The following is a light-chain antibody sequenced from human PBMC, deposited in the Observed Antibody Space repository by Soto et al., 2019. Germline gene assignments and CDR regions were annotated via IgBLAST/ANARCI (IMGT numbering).Light chain of an antibody. CDR3: QSYDSSLSGDV. Sequence: QSVLTQPPSVSGAPGQRVTISCTGSISNIGAGYDVHWYQQLPGTAPKLLIYGNTNRPSGVPDRFSGSKSDTSASLAITGLQAEDEADYYCQSYDSSLSGDVFGTGTKLTVL. CDR1: ISNIGAGYD. V-gene: IGLV1-40*01. J-gene: IGLJ1*01. CDR2: GNT.